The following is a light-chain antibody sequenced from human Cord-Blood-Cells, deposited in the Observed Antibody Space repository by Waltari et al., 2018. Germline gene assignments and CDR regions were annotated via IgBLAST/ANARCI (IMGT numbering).Light chain of an antibody. CDR2: DVR. J-gene: IGLJ3*02. V-gene: IGLV2-14*03. CDR1: SGADAGYTY. CDR3: SSYTSSSTLV. Sequence: QSALPPPASVSGSPGQSIPISSTGTSGADAGYTYPPCYQQHPDKAPKLMFYDVRNRPSGVSNRFSGSKSGNTASLTISGLQAEDEADYYCSSYTSSSTLVFGGGTKLTVL.